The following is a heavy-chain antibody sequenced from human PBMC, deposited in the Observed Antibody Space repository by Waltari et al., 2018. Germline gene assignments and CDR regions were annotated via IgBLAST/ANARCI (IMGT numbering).Heavy chain of an antibody. CDR3: AREKYSSSWYLDY. Sequence: EVQLLESGGGLIQPGGSLRISCEFSGFIFNDYAMTWVRQAPGKGLEWVSSISAGGDTTYYADSVKGRFTISRDNAKNSLYLQMNSLRAEDTAAYYCAREKYSSSWYLDYWGQGTLVTVSS. CDR2: ISAGGDTT. J-gene: IGHJ4*02. CDR1: GFIFNDYA. D-gene: IGHD6-13*01. V-gene: IGHV3-23*01.